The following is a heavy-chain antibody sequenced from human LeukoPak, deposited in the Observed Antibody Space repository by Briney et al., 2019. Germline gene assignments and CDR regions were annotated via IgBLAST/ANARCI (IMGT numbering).Heavy chain of an antibody. CDR2: IYYSGST. J-gene: IGHJ5*02. Sequence: PSETLSLTCTVSGGSVSSGSYYWSWIRQPPGKGLEWIGYIYYSGSTNYNPSLKSRVTISVDTSKNQFSLKLSSVTAADTAVYYCARLRGRTGTTDWFDPWGQGALVTVSS. V-gene: IGHV4-61*01. CDR3: ARLRGRTGTTDWFDP. CDR1: GGSVSSGSYY. D-gene: IGHD1-1*01.